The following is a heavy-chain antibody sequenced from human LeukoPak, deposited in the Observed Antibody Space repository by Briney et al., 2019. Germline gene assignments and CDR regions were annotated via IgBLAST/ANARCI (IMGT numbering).Heavy chain of an antibody. J-gene: IGHJ4*02. CDR3: ARENSDFQAYFDY. CDR2: INPNSGGT. Sequence: GASVKVSCKASGYTFTGYYMRWVRQAPGQGLEWMGWINPNSGGTNYAQKFQGRVAMTRDTSISTAYMELSRLRSDDTAVYYCARENSDFQAYFDYWGQGTLVTVSS. V-gene: IGHV1-2*02. D-gene: IGHD3-3*01. CDR1: GYTFTGYY.